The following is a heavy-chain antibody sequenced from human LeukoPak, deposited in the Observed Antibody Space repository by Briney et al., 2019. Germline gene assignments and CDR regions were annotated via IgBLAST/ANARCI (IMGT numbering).Heavy chain of an antibody. CDR1: GYTFTSYD. J-gene: IGHJ4*02. CDR3: ARDLRGGYSGYDDGH. V-gene: IGHV1-8*01. CDR2: MNPNSGNT. D-gene: IGHD5-12*01. Sequence: GASVKISCKASGYTFTSYDINWVRQATGQGLEWMGWMNPNSGNTGYAQKFQGRVTITANKSTSTAYMELSSLRSEDTAVYYCARDLRGGYSGYDDGHWGQGTLVTVSS.